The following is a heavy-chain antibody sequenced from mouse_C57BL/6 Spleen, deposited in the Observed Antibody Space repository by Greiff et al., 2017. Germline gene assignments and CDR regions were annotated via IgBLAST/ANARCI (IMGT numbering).Heavy chain of an antibody. CDR2: IYPGDGDT. V-gene: IGHV1-82*01. CDR3: ANYDGCSWFAY. D-gene: IGHD2-3*01. Sequence: QVQLKESGPELVKPGASVKISCKASGYAFSSSWMNWVKQRPGKGLEWIGRIYPGDGDTTYNGKFKGKATLTADKSSSTAYMQLSSLTSEDSAVYFCANYDGCSWFAYWGQGTLVTVSA. J-gene: IGHJ3*01. CDR1: GYAFSSSW.